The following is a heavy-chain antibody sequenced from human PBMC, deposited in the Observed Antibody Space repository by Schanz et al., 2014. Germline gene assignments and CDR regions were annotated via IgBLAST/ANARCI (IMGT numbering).Heavy chain of an antibody. Sequence: ELQLLESGGGLVQPGGSLRLSCAASGFTFSAYAMTWVRRAPGKGLEWVAGISSGGGTTFYSDSVKGRFSISRDNSKNTVYMQMSSLRADDSAVYYCARSRGFDSIFDFWGRGALVTVSS. CDR3: ARSRGFDSIFDF. CDR2: ISSGGGTT. V-gene: IGHV3-23*01. D-gene: IGHD5-12*01. J-gene: IGHJ4*02. CDR1: GFTFSAYA.